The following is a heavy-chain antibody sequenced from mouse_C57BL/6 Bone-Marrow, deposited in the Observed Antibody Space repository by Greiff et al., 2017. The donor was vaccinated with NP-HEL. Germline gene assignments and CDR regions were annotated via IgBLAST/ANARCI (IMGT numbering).Heavy chain of an antibody. CDR3: ARGYFDY. Sequence: VQLQESGPELVKPGASVKLSCKASGYTFTSYDINWVKQRPGKGLEWIGWIYPRDGSTKYNEKFKGKATLTVDPSSSPEYMELHSLTSEDSAVYLCARGYFDYWGKGTTLTVSS. J-gene: IGHJ2*01. CDR2: IYPRDGST. V-gene: IGHV1-85*01. CDR1: GYTFTSYD.